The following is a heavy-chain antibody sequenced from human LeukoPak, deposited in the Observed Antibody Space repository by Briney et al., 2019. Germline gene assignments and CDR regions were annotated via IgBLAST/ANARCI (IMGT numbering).Heavy chain of an antibody. CDR2: IKQDGSEK. V-gene: IGHV3-7*01. J-gene: IGHJ3*02. CDR3: ANTETTYNYDAFDI. Sequence: GGSLRLSCAASGFTCSSYWMSWVRQAPGKGLEWVANIKQDGSEKYYVDSVKGRFTISRDNAKNSLYLQMNSLRAEDTAVYYCANTETTYNYDAFDIWGQGTMVTVSS. CDR1: GFTCSSYW. D-gene: IGHD4-17*01.